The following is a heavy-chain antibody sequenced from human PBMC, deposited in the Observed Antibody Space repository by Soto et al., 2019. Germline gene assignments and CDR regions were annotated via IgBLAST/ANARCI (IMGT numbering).Heavy chain of an antibody. J-gene: IGHJ4*02. CDR3: AKAADYYDSSGYPSGLDY. CDR2: ISGSGGST. Sequence: GGSLRLSCAASGFTFSSYAMSWVRQAPGKGLEWVSAISGSGGSTYYADSVKGRFTISRDNSKNTLYLQMNSLRAEDTAVYYCAKAADYYDSSGYPSGLDYWGQGTLVTVSS. V-gene: IGHV3-23*01. CDR1: GFTFSSYA. D-gene: IGHD3-22*01.